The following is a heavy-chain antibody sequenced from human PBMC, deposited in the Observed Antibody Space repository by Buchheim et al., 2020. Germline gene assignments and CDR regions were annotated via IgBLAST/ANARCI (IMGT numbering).Heavy chain of an antibody. V-gene: IGHV3-23*01. CDR2: LGGSGSTSSK. J-gene: IGHJ6*02. Sequence: EVQLLESGGGLVQPGGSLRLSCAASGFTFSSYAMSWVRQAPGKGLAWVSVLGGSGSTSSKYYADSVKGRFTISSDNSKNTLYLQMNSLRAEDTAVYFCAKDLRDSYYYIMDVWGQGTT. CDR3: AKDLRDSYYYIMDV. CDR1: GFTFSSYA.